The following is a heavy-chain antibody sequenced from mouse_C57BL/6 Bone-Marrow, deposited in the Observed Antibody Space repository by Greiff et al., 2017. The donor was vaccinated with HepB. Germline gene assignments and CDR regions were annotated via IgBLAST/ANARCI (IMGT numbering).Heavy chain of an antibody. CDR1: GFTFSSYA. D-gene: IGHD2-4*01. V-gene: IGHV5-4*01. CDR3: ARDQAYDYDWFAY. CDR2: ISDGGSYT. Sequence: EVQLVESGGGLVKPGGSLKLSCAASGFTFSSYAMSWVRQTPEKRLAWVATISDGGSYTYYPDNVKGRFTISRDNAKNNLYLQMSHLKSEDTAMYYCARDQAYDYDWFAYWGQGTLVTVSA. J-gene: IGHJ3*01.